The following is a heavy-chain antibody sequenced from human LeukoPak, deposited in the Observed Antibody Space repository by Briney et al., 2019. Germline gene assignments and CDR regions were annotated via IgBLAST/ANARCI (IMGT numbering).Heavy chain of an antibody. V-gene: IGHV3-48*01. J-gene: IGHJ6*03. CDR2: ISSLSSTI. CDR3: ARDVRGYVTYSYYVDV. CDR1: VFTFSSYG. Sequence: GGSLRLSCAACVFTFSSYGMNWVRQAPGKGLEWISYISSLSSTIYYADSVKGRFTVSRDNVNNSLYLQMNSLRAEDTAVYYCARDVRGYVTYSYYVDVWGKGATVTVSS. D-gene: IGHD5-12*01.